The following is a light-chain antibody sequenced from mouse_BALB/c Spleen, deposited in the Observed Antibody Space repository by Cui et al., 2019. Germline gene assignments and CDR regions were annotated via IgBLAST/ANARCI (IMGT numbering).Light chain of an antibody. V-gene: IGKV8-21*01. CDR1: QSLLNRRSRKHY. Sequence: DIVMSQSLSSLAASAGDTVTMACKSRQSLLNRRSRKHYLAWYQQKPRQSPKLLIYLASTRESGVPDRFTGSGSGTDFPLPISSVQAEYLAVYYCEQSYNLWTFGGGTKLEIK. CDR2: LAS. J-gene: IGKJ1*01. CDR3: EQSYNLWT.